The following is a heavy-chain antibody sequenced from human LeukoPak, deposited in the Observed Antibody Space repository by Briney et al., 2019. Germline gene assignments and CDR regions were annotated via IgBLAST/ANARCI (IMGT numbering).Heavy chain of an antibody. CDR3: ARDGAYYDILTGYRPLDY. V-gene: IGHV1-18*04. Sequence: ASVKVSCKASGYTFTSYGISWVRQAPGQGLEWMGWISAYNGNTNYAQKLQGRVTMTTDTSTSTAYMELRSLRSDDTAVYYCARDGAYYDILTGYRPLDYWGQGTLVTVSS. CDR2: ISAYNGNT. D-gene: IGHD3-9*01. CDR1: GYTFTSYG. J-gene: IGHJ4*02.